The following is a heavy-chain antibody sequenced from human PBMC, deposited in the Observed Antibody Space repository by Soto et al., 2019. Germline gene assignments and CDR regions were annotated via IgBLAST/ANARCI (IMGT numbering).Heavy chain of an antibody. CDR2: IIPIFGTA. CDR3: ARPLKRGYSYGAFDY. CDR1: GGTFSSYA. Sequence: SVKVSCKASGGTFSSYAISWVRQAPGQGLEWMGGIIPIFGTANYAQKFQGRVTITADESTSTAYMELSSLRSEDTAVYYCARPLKRGYSYGAFDYWGQGTLVIVSS. V-gene: IGHV1-69*13. D-gene: IGHD5-18*01. J-gene: IGHJ4*02.